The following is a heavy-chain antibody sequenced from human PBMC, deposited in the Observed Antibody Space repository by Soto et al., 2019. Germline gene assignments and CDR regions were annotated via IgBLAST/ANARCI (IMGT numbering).Heavy chain of an antibody. CDR3: ATSTIDTSTWKQYFHRMDV. D-gene: IGHD6-13*01. Sequence: SVKVSCQASEDTFTRHLIHSVRLALGQTQAWMGWINAGNGNTKYSQNFQDRVTITRDASASTAYMELSSLRSQDTAVYYCATSTIDTSTWKQYFHRMDVWGQGSTVTASS. CDR2: INAGNGNT. V-gene: IGHV1-3*01. J-gene: IGHJ6*02. CDR1: EDTFTRHL.